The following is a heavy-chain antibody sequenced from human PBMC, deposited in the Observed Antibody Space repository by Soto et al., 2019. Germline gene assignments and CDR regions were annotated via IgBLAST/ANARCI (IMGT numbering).Heavy chain of an antibody. CDR1: GGTFSSYA. D-gene: IGHD5-12*01. Sequence: GASVKVSCKASGGTFSSYAISWVRQAPGQGLEWMGGIIPIFGTANYAQKFQGRVTITADESTSTAYMELSSLRSEGTAVYYCARERWLQCFDYWGQGTLVTVSS. CDR2: IIPIFGTA. J-gene: IGHJ4*02. V-gene: IGHV1-69*13. CDR3: ARERWLQCFDY.